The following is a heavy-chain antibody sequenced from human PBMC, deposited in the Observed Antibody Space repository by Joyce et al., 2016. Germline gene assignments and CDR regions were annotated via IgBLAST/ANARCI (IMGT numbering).Heavy chain of an antibody. CDR2: ISANNGNT. Sequence: QVQLVQSGAEVKKPGASVKVSCTASGYTFISYGITWVRQAPGQGLEWMGWISANNGNTNYAQKLQGRVTRTTDTSTTTAYMELRSLRSDDTAVYYCARRDSSGLYVDAFDIWGQGTMVTVSS. J-gene: IGHJ3*02. CDR3: ARRDSSGLYVDAFDI. V-gene: IGHV1-18*01. CDR1: GYTFISYG. D-gene: IGHD6-19*01.